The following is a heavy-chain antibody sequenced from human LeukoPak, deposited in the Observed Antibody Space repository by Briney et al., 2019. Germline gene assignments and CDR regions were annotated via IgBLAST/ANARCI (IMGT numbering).Heavy chain of an antibody. CDR1: GGTFSSYA. Sequence: SVEVSCKASGGTFSSYAISWVRQAPGQGLEWMGGIIPIFGTANYAQKFQGRVTITTDESTSTAYMELSSLRSEDTAVYYCARGYSYGYYYYYMDVWGKGTTVTVSS. J-gene: IGHJ6*03. CDR3: ARGYSYGYYYYYMDV. D-gene: IGHD5-18*01. CDR2: IIPIFGTA. V-gene: IGHV1-69*05.